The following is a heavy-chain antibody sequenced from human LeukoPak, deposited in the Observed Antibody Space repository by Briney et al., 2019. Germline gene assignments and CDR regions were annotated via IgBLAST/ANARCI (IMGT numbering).Heavy chain of an antibody. CDR1: GFTFSDYH. CDR3: SGGRDIAVAGPGGYFDY. CDR2: ISPGGDEV. D-gene: IGHD6-19*01. J-gene: IGHJ4*02. V-gene: IGHV3-11*01. Sequence: GGSLRLSCAASGFTFSDYHMSWIRQVPGKGLEWVSYISPGGDEVYFADSVKGRFTISRDNAKNSLFLQMSSLTAEDTAVYYCSGGRDIAVAGPGGYFDYWGQGSLVTVSS.